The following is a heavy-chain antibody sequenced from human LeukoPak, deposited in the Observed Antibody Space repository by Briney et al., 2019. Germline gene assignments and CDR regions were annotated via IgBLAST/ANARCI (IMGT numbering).Heavy chain of an antibody. V-gene: IGHV4-39*07. Sequence: SETLSLTCTVSGGSISSSSYYWGWIRQPPGKGLEWIGSIYYSGSTYYNPSLKSRVTISVDTSKNQFSLKLSSVTAADTAVYYCARVSLVRGAPDYYFDYWGQGTLLTVSS. D-gene: IGHD3-10*01. CDR3: ARVSLVRGAPDYYFDY. CDR2: IYYSGST. J-gene: IGHJ4*02. CDR1: GGSISSSSYY.